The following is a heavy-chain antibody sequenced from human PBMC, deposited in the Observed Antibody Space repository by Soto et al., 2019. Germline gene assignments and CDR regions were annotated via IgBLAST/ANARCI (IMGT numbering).Heavy chain of an antibody. CDR1: GFTFSSYA. D-gene: IGHD2-8*01. V-gene: IGHV3-23*01. Sequence: HPGGSLRLSCAASGFTFSSYAMSWVRQAPGKGLEWVSAISGSGGSTYYADSVRGRFTISRDNSKNTLYLQMNSLRAEDTAVYYCANLRMVYAIRDAFDIWGQGTMVTVSS. J-gene: IGHJ3*02. CDR3: ANLRMVYAIRDAFDI. CDR2: ISGSGGST.